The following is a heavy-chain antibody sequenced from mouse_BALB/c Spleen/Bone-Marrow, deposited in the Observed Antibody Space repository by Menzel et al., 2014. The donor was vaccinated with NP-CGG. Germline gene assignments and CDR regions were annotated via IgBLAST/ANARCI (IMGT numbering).Heavy chain of an antibody. CDR1: GYTFTSYW. CDR2: INPSNGRT. CDR3: ARRTTTVVATDY. D-gene: IGHD1-1*01. Sequence: QVQLQQSGAELVKPGASVKLSRKASGYTFTSYWMHWVKQRPGQGLEWIGEINPSNGRTNYNEKFKSKATLTVDKSSSTPYIQHSSLTSEDSAVYYCARRTTTVVATDYWGRGTTLTVSS. J-gene: IGHJ2*01. V-gene: IGHV1S81*02.